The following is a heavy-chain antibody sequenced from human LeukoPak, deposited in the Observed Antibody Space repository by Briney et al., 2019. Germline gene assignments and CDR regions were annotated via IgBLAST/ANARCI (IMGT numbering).Heavy chain of an antibody. J-gene: IGHJ4*02. CDR1: GFTFSSYS. CDR3: ARGSSSTNSY. Sequence: PGGSLRLSCAASGFTFSSYSMNWVRQTPGKGLEWVSSISSSSSYIYYADSVKGRFTISRDNAKNSLYLQMNSLRAEDTAVYYCARGSSSTNSYWGQGTLVTVSS. CDR2: ISSSSSYI. D-gene: IGHD2-2*01. V-gene: IGHV3-21*01.